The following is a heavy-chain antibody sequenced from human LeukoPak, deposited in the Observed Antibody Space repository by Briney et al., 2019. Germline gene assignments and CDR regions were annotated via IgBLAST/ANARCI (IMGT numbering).Heavy chain of an antibody. CDR3: ANATYYYDNSGCYSYFHVIGL. V-gene: IGHV3-30-3*01. J-gene: IGHJ6*02. D-gene: IGHD3-22*01. CDR2: ISHDGSNN. Sequence: GGSLRLSCSASGVTFTSLATHWVRQAPGKGLEWVAAISHDGSNNYYADSVKGRFTISRDNSKSTLYLQMNILRAEHTPLYYCANATYYYDNSGCYSYFHVIGLGGQGTTVTVSS. CDR1: GVTFTSLA.